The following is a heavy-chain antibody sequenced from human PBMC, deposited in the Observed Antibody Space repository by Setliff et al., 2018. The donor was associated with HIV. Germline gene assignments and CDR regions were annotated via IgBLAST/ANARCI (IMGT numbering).Heavy chain of an antibody. V-gene: IGHV4-38-2*01. CDR1: GYSISSGYY. D-gene: IGHD3-16*01. CDR3: ARVPFTPGFDY. Sequence: SETLSLTCAVSGYSISSGYYWGWIRQPPGRGLEWIGNIYHSGGTHYHPSLRSRVTISVDTSKNHFSLKLSSVTAADTAAFYCARVPFTPGFDYWGQGILVTVSS. CDR2: IYHSGGT. J-gene: IGHJ4*02.